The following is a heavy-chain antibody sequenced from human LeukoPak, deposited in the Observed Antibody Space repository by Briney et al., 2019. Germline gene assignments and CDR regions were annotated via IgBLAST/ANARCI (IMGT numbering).Heavy chain of an antibody. CDR2: TSGSCGST. CDR3: AKQEHYYGSGAEIDF. Sequence: GGSLRLSCAASGFTLIGYPMSSVRQATAKGREWASATSGSCGSTYYAHSVKGLFTISRDNSKNPLYLQMNSLRAEDTAVYYCAKQEHYYGSGAEIDFWGQGTLVTVSS. V-gene: IGHV3-23*01. J-gene: IGHJ4*02. CDR1: GFTLIGYP. D-gene: IGHD3-10*01.